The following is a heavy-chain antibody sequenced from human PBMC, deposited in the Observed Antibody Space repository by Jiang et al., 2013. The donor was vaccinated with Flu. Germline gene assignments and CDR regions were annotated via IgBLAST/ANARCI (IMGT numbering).Heavy chain of an antibody. Sequence: YGPGLVKPSQTLSLTCTVSGGSISSGSYYWSWIRQPAGKGLEWIGRIYTSGSTNYNPSLKSRVTISVDTSRNQFSLKLSSVTAADTAVYYCARDYVEMATSTRVYFDLVGPGHPWS. CDR2: IYTSGST. V-gene: IGHV4-61*02. D-gene: IGHD5-24*01. CDR1: GGSISSGSYY. CDR3: ARDYVEMATSTRVYFDL. J-gene: IGHJ2*01.